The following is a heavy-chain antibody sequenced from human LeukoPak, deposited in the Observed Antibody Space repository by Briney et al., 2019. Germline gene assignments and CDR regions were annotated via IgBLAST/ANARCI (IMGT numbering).Heavy chain of an antibody. V-gene: IGHV4-31*03. D-gene: IGHD3-10*01. CDR1: GGSISSGGYY. Sequence: PSETLSLTCTVSGGSISSGGYYWSWIRQHPGKGLEWIGYIYYSGSTYYNTSLKSRVTISVDTSKNQFSLKLSSVTAADTAVYYCARGSTPYYYGSDNDYWGQGNLVTVSS. J-gene: IGHJ4*02. CDR3: ARGSTPYYYGSDNDY. CDR2: IYYSGST.